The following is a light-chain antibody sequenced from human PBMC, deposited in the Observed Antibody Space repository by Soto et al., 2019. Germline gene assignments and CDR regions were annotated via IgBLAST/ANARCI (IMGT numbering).Light chain of an antibody. Sequence: EIVLTQSPVTLSLSPGKSATLSCRASQSISKYLAWYQQKPGQAPRLLIYDASNRAAGIPARFTGSGSGTDFTLTISSLEPEDFAVYYCQQRSNWRGTFGGGTKVEIK. J-gene: IGKJ4*01. CDR2: DAS. CDR1: QSISKY. V-gene: IGKV3-11*01. CDR3: QQRSNWRGT.